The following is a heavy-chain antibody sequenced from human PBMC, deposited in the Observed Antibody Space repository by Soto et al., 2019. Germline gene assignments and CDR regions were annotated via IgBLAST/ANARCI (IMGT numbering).Heavy chain of an antibody. D-gene: IGHD6-19*01. CDR1: GYSVTDYA. Sequence: QVHLVQSGAEVKKPGASVRVSCKASGYSVTDYAIHWVRQAPGQTFEWMGWVNPANGHTKYSEKYQGRVTISWDTSATTANMELTSLTSEDTAVYYCARDSAWLVLGAENFQHWGQGTLVTVSS. V-gene: IGHV1-3*01. CDR2: VNPANGHT. J-gene: IGHJ1*01. CDR3: ARDSAWLVLGAENFQH.